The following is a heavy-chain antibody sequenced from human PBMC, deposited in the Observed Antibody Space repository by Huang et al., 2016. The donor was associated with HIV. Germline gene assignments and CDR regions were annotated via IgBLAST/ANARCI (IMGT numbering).Heavy chain of an antibody. V-gene: IGHV1-3*04. CDR1: GYTFTSYS. CDR3: ARDGRLPGHPFDI. J-gene: IGHJ3*02. D-gene: IGHD1-26*01. Sequence: QVQLVQSGAEVKEPGSSVKVSCTASGYTFTSYSIPWVRQAPGQGLEWMGWINTGNFHTTDSQKCQGRRTFTRDTSASTAYMDLSSLGSEDTAVYYCARDGRLPGHPFDIWGQGTMVAVSS. CDR2: INTGNFHT.